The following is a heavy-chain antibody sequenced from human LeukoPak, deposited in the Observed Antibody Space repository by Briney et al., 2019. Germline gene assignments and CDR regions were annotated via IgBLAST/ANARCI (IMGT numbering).Heavy chain of an antibody. J-gene: IGHJ4*02. Sequence: GGSLRLSCAASGLTLSAFTMNWFRQAPGKGLEWVSVIYSTGDTDYADSVKGRFTISRDGSRSTVFLQMNSLRVEDTALYYCARDKVPDGRWEVDYWGQGTQVIVSS. CDR2: IYSTGDT. CDR1: GLTLSAFT. V-gene: IGHV3-53*01. CDR3: ARDKVPDGRWEVDY. D-gene: IGHD1-26*01.